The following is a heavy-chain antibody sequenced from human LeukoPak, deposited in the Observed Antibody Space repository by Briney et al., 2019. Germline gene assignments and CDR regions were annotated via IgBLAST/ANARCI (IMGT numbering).Heavy chain of an antibody. CDR2: ISSSSSTI. Sequence: GGSLRLSCAASRFTFSSYDMSWVRQAPGKGLEWVSYISSSSSTIYYADSVKGRFTISRDNAKNSLYLQMNSLRAEDTAVYYCARGDFWSGYYNWGQGTLVTVSS. D-gene: IGHD3-3*01. J-gene: IGHJ4*02. CDR3: ARGDFWSGYYN. V-gene: IGHV3-48*01. CDR1: RFTFSSYD.